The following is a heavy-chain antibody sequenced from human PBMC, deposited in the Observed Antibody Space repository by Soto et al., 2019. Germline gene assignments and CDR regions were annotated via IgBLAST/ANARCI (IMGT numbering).Heavy chain of an antibody. J-gene: IGHJ6*03. CDR1: GFTFSDYY. D-gene: IGHD3-9*01. V-gene: IGHV3-11*01. Sequence: GGSLRLSCAASGFTFSDYYMSWIRQAPGKGLEWVSYISSSGSTMYYPDTVKGRFTISRDNAKNSLYLQMNSLRAEDTAVYYCARSSNYDILTGYPIGTPYYMDVWGKGTTVTVSS. CDR3: ARSSNYDILTGYPIGTPYYMDV. CDR2: ISSSGSTM.